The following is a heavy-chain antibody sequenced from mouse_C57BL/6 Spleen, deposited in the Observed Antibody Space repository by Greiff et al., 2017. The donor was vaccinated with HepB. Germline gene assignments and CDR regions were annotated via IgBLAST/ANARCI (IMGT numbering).Heavy chain of an antibody. J-gene: IGHJ2*01. CDR3: ARKRLEYYFDY. V-gene: IGHV14-2*01. D-gene: IGHD2-13*01. Sequence: EVHLVESGAELVKPGASVKLSCTASGFNIKDYYMHWVKQRTEQGLEWIGRIDPEDGETKYAPKFQGKATITADTSSNTAYLQLSSLTSEDTAVYYCARKRLEYYFDYWGQGTTLTVSS. CDR1: GFNIKDYY. CDR2: IDPEDGET.